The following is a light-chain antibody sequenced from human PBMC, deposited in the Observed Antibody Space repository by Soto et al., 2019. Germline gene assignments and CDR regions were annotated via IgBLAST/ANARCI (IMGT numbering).Light chain of an antibody. CDR2: DVN. V-gene: IGLV2-14*03. CDR1: SSDIGAYNY. J-gene: IGLJ6*01. CDR3: TSYTPTGALV. Sequence: QSALTQPASVSGSPGQSITISCTGTSSDIGAYNYVSWYRQHPGKAPQLLIYDVNNRPSGVSHRFSGSKSGNTASLTISGLQSEDEADYFCTSYTPTGALVFGSGTKLTVL.